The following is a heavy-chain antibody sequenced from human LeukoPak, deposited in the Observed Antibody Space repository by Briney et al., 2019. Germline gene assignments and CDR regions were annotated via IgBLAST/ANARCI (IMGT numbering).Heavy chain of an antibody. CDR3: ARIPGDDY. Sequence: GGSLRLSCAASGFSFSSYGMNWVRQAPGKGLEWISYISTTGSITYYADSVKGRFTISRDNAKNSLYMQMNSLRDEDTAVYYCARIPGDDYWGQGTLVTVSS. D-gene: IGHD4-17*01. V-gene: IGHV3-48*02. CDR1: GFSFSSYG. CDR2: ISTTGSIT. J-gene: IGHJ4*02.